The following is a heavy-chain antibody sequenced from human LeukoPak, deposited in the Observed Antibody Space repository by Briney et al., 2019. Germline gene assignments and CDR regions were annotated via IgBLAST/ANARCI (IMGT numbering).Heavy chain of an antibody. CDR2: INHSGST. J-gene: IGHJ5*02. V-gene: IGHV4-34*01. CDR1: GGSFSGYY. Sequence: PSETLSLTCAVYGGSFSGYYWSWIRQPPGKGLEWIGEINHSGSTNYNPSLKSRVTISVDTSKNQFSLKLSSVTAADTAVYYCARERGVAAAYFDPWGQGTLVTVSS. D-gene: IGHD6-13*01. CDR3: ARERGVAAAYFDP.